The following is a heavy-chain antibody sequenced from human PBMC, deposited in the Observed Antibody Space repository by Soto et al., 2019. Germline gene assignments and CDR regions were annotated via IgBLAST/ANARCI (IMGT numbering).Heavy chain of an antibody. CDR3: ASLTSSWFEDY. V-gene: IGHV3-23*01. CDR1: GFTFSNYA. J-gene: IGHJ4*02. Sequence: GGSLRLSCAASGFTFSNYAMSWVRQPPGKGLEWVSATTGSGDSTYYADSVKGRFTISRDNSRNTLNLQMNSLRADDTAVYFCASLTSSWFEDYWGQGTLVTVSS. D-gene: IGHD6-13*01. CDR2: TTGSGDST.